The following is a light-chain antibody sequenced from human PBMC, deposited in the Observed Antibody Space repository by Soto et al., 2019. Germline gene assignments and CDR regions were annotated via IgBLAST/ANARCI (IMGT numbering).Light chain of an antibody. CDR3: QQYNNWPPIT. Sequence: EIVLTQSPGTLSVSPGERATLSCRAGQSVSSNLAWYQQKPGQAPRLLIYGASTRATGIPARFSGSGSGTEFTLTISSLQSEDFAVYYCQQYNNWPPITFGQGTRLEIK. V-gene: IGKV3-15*01. CDR2: GAS. CDR1: QSVSSN. J-gene: IGKJ5*01.